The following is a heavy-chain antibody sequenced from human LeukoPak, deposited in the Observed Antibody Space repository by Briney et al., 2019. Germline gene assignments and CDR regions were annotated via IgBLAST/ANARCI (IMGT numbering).Heavy chain of an antibody. J-gene: IGHJ4*02. V-gene: IGHV4-61*02. Sequence: SETLSLTCTVSGVSIANTFYYWNWLRQTAGKGLEWIGRIYTTGSTDYYPSLKSRVTISLDTARNQFSLKLSSVTAADTAVYYCARRQDGHDYWGQGTLVTVSS. CDR2: IYTTGST. CDR3: ARRQDGHDY. CDR1: GVSIANTFYY.